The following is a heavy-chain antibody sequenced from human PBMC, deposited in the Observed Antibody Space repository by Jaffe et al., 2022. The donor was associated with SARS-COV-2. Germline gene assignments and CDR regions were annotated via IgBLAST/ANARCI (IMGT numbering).Heavy chain of an antibody. Sequence: QVQLQESGPGLVKPSGTLSLTCAVSGGSISSSNWWSWVRQPPGKGLEWIGEIYHSGSTNYNPSLKSRVTISVDKSKNQFSLKLSSVTAADTAVYYCARGTSGSYPGGYYYYYYGMDVWGQGTTVTVSS. D-gene: IGHD1-26*01. V-gene: IGHV4-4*02. CDR3: ARGTSGSYPGGYYYYYYGMDV. CDR2: IYHSGST. J-gene: IGHJ6*02. CDR1: GGSISSSNW.